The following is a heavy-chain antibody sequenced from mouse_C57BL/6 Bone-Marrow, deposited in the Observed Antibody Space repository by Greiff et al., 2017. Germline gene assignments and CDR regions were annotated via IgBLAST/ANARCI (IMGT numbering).Heavy chain of an antibody. CDR2: ISSGGDYI. CDR1: GFTFSSYA. CDR3: TRDGPNYAMDY. V-gene: IGHV5-9-1*02. J-gene: IGHJ4*01. Sequence: EVKLVESGEGLVKPGGSLKLSCAASGFTFSSYAMSWVRQTPEKRLEWVAYISSGGDYIYYADTVKGRFTISRDNARNTLYLQMSSLKSEDTAMYYCTRDGPNYAMDYWGQGTSVTVSS. D-gene: IGHD2-3*01.